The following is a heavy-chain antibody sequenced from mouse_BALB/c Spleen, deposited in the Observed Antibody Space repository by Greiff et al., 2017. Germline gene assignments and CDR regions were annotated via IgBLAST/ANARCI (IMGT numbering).Heavy chain of an antibody. Sequence: VQLQQSGPGLVKPSQTVSLTCTVTGISITTGNYRWSWIRQFPGNKLEWIGYIYYSGTITYNPSLTSRTTITRDTSKNQFFLEMNSLTAEDTATYYCARDTFYYYGSSPQYFDVWGAGTTVTVSS. J-gene: IGHJ1*01. CDR2: IYYSGTI. CDR1: GISITTGNYR. V-gene: IGHV3-5*02. D-gene: IGHD1-1*01. CDR3: ARDTFYYYGSSPQYFDV.